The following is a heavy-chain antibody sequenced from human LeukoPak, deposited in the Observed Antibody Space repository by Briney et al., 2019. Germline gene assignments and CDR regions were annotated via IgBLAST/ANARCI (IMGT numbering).Heavy chain of an antibody. CDR2: ISSSGSTI. D-gene: IGHD3-22*01. V-gene: IGHV3-48*03. CDR3: ARHVVAVGFDY. J-gene: IGHJ4*02. Sequence: HPGGSLRLSCAASGFTFSSYEMNWVRQALGKGLEWVSYISSSGSTIYYADSVKGRFTISRDNAKNSLYLQMNSLRAEDTAVYYCARHVVAVGFDYWGQGTLVTVSS. CDR1: GFTFSSYE.